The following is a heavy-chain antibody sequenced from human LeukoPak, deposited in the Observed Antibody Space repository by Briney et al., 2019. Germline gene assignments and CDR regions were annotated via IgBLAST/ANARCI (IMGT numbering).Heavy chain of an antibody. J-gene: IGHJ6*04. Sequence: GGSLRLSCAASGFTFSSYWMTWVRQAPGKGLEWVANIKEDGGEGYYVDSVKGRFTVSRDNAKNSLYLQLISLRAEDTAVYYCATRYCTISACRASSYKSFDVWGKGTTVTVSS. V-gene: IGHV3-7*01. CDR1: GFTFSSYW. CDR2: IKEDGGEG. D-gene: IGHD2-8*01. CDR3: ATRYCTISACRASSYKSFDV.